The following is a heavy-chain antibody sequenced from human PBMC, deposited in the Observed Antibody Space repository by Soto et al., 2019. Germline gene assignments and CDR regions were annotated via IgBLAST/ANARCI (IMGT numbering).Heavy chain of an antibody. D-gene: IGHD2-2*01. CDR1: GGTFVRHV. V-gene: IGHV1-69*09. Sequence: QVQLVQSGAEVKKPESSVKVSCKTSGGTFVRHVISWVRQAPGQGPEWMGKINPLSGISNYAQKFQDRVTFTADTDSSTAYMELSSLRSDDTAVYYCATPACAATWCSPSHNLDHWGQGTLVTGSS. CDR2: INPLSGIS. J-gene: IGHJ4*02. CDR3: ATPACAATWCSPSHNLDH.